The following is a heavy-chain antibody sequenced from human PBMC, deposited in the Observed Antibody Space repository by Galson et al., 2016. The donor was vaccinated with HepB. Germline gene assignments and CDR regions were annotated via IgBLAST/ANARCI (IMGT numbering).Heavy chain of an antibody. Sequence: SLRLSCAVSGFTFRSYDMHWVRHVTGKGLEWVAAIGSAGDTYYRGSVKGRFAISRANAKKSLLLQMNSLRAGDTAVYYCARGESSYSGMDVWGQGTAVTVSS. CDR3: ARGESSYSGMDV. J-gene: IGHJ6*02. CDR2: IGSAGDT. CDR1: GFTFRSYD. D-gene: IGHD3-10*01. V-gene: IGHV3-13*04.